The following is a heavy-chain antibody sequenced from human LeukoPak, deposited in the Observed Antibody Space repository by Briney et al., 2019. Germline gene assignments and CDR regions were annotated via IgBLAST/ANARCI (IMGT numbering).Heavy chain of an antibody. D-gene: IGHD6-13*01. CDR3: ARGASSSWYYFDY. V-gene: IGHV3-21*01. J-gene: IGHJ4*02. CDR2: ISSSSSYI. CDR1: GFTFSNHG. Sequence: GGTLRLSCAASGFTFSNHGMNWVRQAPGKGLEWVSSISSSSSYIYYADSVKGRFTISRDNAKNSLYLQMNSLRAEDTAVYYCARGASSSWYYFDYWGQGTLVTVSS.